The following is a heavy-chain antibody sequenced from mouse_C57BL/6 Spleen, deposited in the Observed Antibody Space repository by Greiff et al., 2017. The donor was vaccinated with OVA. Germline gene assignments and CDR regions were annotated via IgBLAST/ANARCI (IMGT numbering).Heavy chain of an antibody. CDR2: IDPSDSET. V-gene: IGHV1-52*01. CDR1: GYTFTSYW. Sequence: VQLQQPGAELVRPGSSVKLSCKASGYTFTSYWMHWVKQRPIQGLEWIGNIDPSDSETHYNQKFKDKATLTVDKSSSTAYMQLSSLTSEDAAVYYCARGGNYDHYCAMDYWGQGTSVTVSS. J-gene: IGHJ4*01. CDR3: ARGGNYDHYCAMDY. D-gene: IGHD2-1*01.